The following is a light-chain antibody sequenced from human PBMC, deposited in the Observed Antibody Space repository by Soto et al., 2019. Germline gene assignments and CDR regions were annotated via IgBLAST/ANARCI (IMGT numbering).Light chain of an antibody. Sequence: DIQMTQSPSSVSASLGDRVTITCRASQGISNLLAWYQQKPGKAPKLLIYVASNLESGVPSRFSGSGFGTDFSLTISSLQPEDVATYYCQQAGCLPRTFGGGTKVEIK. V-gene: IGKV1-12*01. CDR2: VAS. CDR1: QGISNL. CDR3: QQAGCLPRT. J-gene: IGKJ4*01.